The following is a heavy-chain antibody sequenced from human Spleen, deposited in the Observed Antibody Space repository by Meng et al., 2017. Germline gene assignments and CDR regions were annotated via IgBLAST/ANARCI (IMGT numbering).Heavy chain of an antibody. Sequence: ASVKVSCKTSGYTFTGYYIHWVRQAPGQGLEWMGRINPNSGGTNYVQKFKGRVTMTRDTSISTAYMELSTLRSDDTAVYYCARDTTGHYYDSSGYLGGYWGQGTLVTVSS. CDR2: INPNSGGT. CDR3: ARDTTGHYYDSSGYLGGY. J-gene: IGHJ4*02. CDR1: GYTFTGYY. V-gene: IGHV1-2*06. D-gene: IGHD3-22*01.